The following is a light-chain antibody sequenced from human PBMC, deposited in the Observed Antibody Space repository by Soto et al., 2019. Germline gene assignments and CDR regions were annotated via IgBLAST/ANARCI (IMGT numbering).Light chain of an antibody. V-gene: IGKV3-15*01. Sequence: EIVMTQSPATLPVSPGERATLSCRASQSVSSNLAWYQQKPGQAPRLLIYGASTRATGIPARFTGSGSGTEFTLTISSLQSEDFADYYCQQYNNGPPITFGQGTRLEIK. J-gene: IGKJ5*01. CDR3: QQYNNGPPIT. CDR1: QSVSSN. CDR2: GAS.